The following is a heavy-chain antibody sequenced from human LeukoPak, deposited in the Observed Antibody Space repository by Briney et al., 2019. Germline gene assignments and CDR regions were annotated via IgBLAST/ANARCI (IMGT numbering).Heavy chain of an antibody. CDR1: GYTFTGYY. V-gene: IGHV1-2*02. Sequence: ASVKVSCKASGYTFTGYYIHWVRQAPGQGLEWMGWINSNSGVTHYPQKFQGRVTMTRDTSICTAYMEVSSLRSDDTAVYYCARGQQWLEAFDYWGLGTLVTVSS. D-gene: IGHD6-19*01. CDR2: INSNSGVT. CDR3: ARGQQWLEAFDY. J-gene: IGHJ4*02.